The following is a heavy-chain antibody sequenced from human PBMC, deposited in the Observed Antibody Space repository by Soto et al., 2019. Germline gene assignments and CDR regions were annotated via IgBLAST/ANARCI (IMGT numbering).Heavy chain of an antibody. Sequence: EVQLVESGGGLVQPGGSLRLSCAASGFTVSSNYMSWVRQAPGKGLEWVSVIYRDGSTYYADSVKGRFTISRHNSKNTLYLQMNSLRAEDTAVYYCARDPYYDSSGYLASNGMDVWGQGTTVTVSS. V-gene: IGHV3-53*04. CDR3: ARDPYYDSSGYLASNGMDV. J-gene: IGHJ6*02. CDR2: IYRDGST. D-gene: IGHD3-22*01. CDR1: GFTVSSNY.